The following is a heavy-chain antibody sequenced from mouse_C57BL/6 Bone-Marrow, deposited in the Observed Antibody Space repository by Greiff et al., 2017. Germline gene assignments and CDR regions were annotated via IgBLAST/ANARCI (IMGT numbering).Heavy chain of an antibody. CDR2: ISNLAYSI. Sequence: EVKVVESGGGLVQPGGSLKLSCAASGFTFSDYGMAWVRQAPRKGPEWVAFISNLAYSIYYADTVTGRFTISRENAKNTLYLERSSLRSEDTAMYYCARHDYGRFAYWGQGTLVTVSA. CDR3: ARHDYGRFAY. D-gene: IGHD2-4*01. CDR1: GFTFSDYG. V-gene: IGHV5-15*01. J-gene: IGHJ3*01.